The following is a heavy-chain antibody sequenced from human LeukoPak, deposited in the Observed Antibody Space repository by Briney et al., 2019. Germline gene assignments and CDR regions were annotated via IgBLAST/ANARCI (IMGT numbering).Heavy chain of an antibody. CDR2: IYYSGST. Sequence: PSETLSLTCTVSGGSISSYYWSWIRQPPGKGLEWIGYIYYSGSTNYNPSLKSQVTISIDTSMNRFSLKLSSVTAADTAVYYCANPARYYYDSGGPIAYGGQGPVAPVS. J-gene: IGHJ4*02. CDR1: GGSISSYY. D-gene: IGHD3-22*01. CDR3: ANPARYYYDSGGPIAY. V-gene: IGHV4-59*01.